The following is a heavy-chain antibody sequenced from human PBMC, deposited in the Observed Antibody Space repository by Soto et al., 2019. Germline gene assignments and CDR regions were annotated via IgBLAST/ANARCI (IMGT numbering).Heavy chain of an antibody. CDR1: GYSFTGYY. CDR3: ASPKNYQLRNYYYYYGMDV. Sequence: ASVKVSCKASGYSFTGYYMHWVRQAPGQGLEWMGWINPNSGGTNYAQKFQGRVTMTRDTSISTAYMELSRLRSDDTAVYYCASPKNYQLRNYYYYYGMDVWGQGTTVTVSS. V-gene: IGHV1-2*02. J-gene: IGHJ6*02. CDR2: INPNSGGT. D-gene: IGHD2-2*01.